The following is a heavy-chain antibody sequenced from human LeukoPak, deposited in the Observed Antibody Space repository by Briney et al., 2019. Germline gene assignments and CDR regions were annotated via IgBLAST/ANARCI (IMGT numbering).Heavy chain of an antibody. CDR2: IYYSGST. J-gene: IGHJ5*02. CDR3: ARHSLAARS. D-gene: IGHD6-6*01. Sequence: PSETLSLTRTVSGGSISSSSYYWGWVRQPPGKGLEWIGSIYYSGSTYYNPSLKSRVTISVDTSKNQFSLKLSSVTAADTAVYYCARHSLAARSWGQGTLVTVSS. V-gene: IGHV4-39*01. CDR1: GGSISSSSYY.